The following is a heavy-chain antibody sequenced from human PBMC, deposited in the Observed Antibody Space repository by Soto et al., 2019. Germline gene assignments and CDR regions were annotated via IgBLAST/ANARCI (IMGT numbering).Heavy chain of an antibody. CDR2: IIPIFGTA. D-gene: IGHD3-22*01. V-gene: IGHV1-69*01. Sequence: QVQLVQSGAEVKKPGSSVNVSCKASGGTFSSYAISWVRQAPGQGLEWMGGIIPIFGTANSAQKFQGRVTITADESTSTAYMELSSLRSEDTAVYYCARVYDSSGYYSLFDYWGQGTLVTVSS. J-gene: IGHJ4*02. CDR3: ARVYDSSGYYSLFDY. CDR1: GGTFSSYA.